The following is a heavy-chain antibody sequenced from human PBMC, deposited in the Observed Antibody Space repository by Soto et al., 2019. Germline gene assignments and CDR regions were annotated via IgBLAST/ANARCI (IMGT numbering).Heavy chain of an antibody. CDR1: GFSFSSYA. Sequence: PGGSLRLSCAPSGFSFSSYAMSWVRQAPEKGLERVTGISGNGGNTYYADSVKGRFAISRDNSKNTLYLQMNSLRAEDTAVYYCAKSIAVAGTSYYYYGMDVWGQGTTVTVSS. V-gene: IGHV3-23*01. D-gene: IGHD6-19*01. CDR3: AKSIAVAGTSYYYYGMDV. CDR2: ISGNGGNT. J-gene: IGHJ6*02.